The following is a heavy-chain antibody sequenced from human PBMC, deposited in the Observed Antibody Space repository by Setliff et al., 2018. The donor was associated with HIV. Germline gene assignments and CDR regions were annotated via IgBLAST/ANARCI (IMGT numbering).Heavy chain of an antibody. D-gene: IGHD4-17*01. V-gene: IGHV4-38-2*01. CDR1: GYSISSSNW. CDR3: ARVETTVTSRLDY. Sequence: SETLSLTCAVSGYSISSSNWWAWFRQPPGKGLEWIGSIYQSGTTYYNPALKSRVTISVDTSKNQFSLRLASVTAADTAVYFCARVETTVTSRLDYWGQGTLVTVSS. J-gene: IGHJ4*02. CDR2: IYQSGTT.